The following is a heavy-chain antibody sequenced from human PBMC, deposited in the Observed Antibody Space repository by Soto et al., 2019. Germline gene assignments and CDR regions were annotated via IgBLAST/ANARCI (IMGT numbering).Heavy chain of an antibody. CDR3: ATTPYSLDIVVVPAATFDY. V-gene: IGHV3-23*01. Sequence: GGSLRLSCAASGFTFSSYAMSWVRQAPGKGLEWVSAISGSGGSTYYADSVKGRFTISRDNSKNTLYLQMNSLRAEDTAVYYCATTPYSLDIVVVPAATFDYWGQGTLVTVSS. CDR2: ISGSGGST. D-gene: IGHD2-2*03. CDR1: GFTFSSYA. J-gene: IGHJ4*02.